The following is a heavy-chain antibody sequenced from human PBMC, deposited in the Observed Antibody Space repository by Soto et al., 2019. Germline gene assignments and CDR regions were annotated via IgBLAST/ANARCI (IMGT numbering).Heavy chain of an antibody. D-gene: IGHD3-16*02. CDR1: GFSLSTSGMC. V-gene: IGHV2-70*11. J-gene: IGHJ6*03. CDR2: IDWDDDK. Sequence: SGPTLVQPTQTLTLTCTFSGFSLSTSGMCVSWIRQPPGKALEWLARIDWDDDKYYSTSLKTRLTISKDNSKNQVVLTMTNMDPVDTATYYCARIRLISHTTLGELSAPSYYYYMDVWGKGTTVTVSS. CDR3: ARIRLISHTTLGELSAPSYYYYMDV.